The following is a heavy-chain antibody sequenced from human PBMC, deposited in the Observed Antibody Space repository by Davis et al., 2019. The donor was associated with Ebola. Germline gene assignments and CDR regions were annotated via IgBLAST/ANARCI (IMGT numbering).Heavy chain of an antibody. J-gene: IGHJ4*02. Sequence: GESLIISCAASGFTFTNYAIHWVRQAPGKGLEWVLVISYGDGNYRYYADSVKGRFTISRDNSKNTVNLQMNSLRAEDTAVYYIARAGGTVPAAIFDYWGQGVLVTVSS. D-gene: IGHD2-2*01. CDR2: ISYGDGNYR. V-gene: IGHV3-30-3*01. CDR1: GFTFTNYA. CDR3: ARAGGTVPAAIFDY.